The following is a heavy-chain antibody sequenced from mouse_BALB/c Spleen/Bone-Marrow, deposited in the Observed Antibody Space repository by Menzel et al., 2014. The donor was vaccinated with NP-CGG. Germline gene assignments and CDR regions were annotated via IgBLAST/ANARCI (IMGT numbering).Heavy chain of an antibody. CDR3: TRYGNYYFDY. CDR2: INPSNGGT. V-gene: IGHV1S81*02. CDR1: GYTFTSYY. Sequence: QVQLQQPGAELVKPGASVKLSCKASGYTFTSYYMYWVKQRPGQGLEWIGEINPSNGGTNFNEKFKSKATLTVDKSSSTAYMQLSSLTSEDSAVYYCTRYGNYYFDYWSQGTTLTVSS. D-gene: IGHD2-1*01. J-gene: IGHJ2*01.